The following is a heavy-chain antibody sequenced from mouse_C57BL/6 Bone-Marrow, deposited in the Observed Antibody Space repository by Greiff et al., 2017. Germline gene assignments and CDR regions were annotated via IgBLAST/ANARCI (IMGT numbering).Heavy chain of an antibody. CDR3: ARYGYDDAMDY. J-gene: IGHJ4*01. Sequence: QVQLQQPGAELVKPGASVKLSCKASGYTFTSYWMHWVKQRPGQGLEWIGMIHPNSGSTNYNEKFKSKATLTVDKSSSTAYLQLSSLTSEDYAVYYCARYGYDDAMDYWGQGTSVTVSS. V-gene: IGHV1-64*01. D-gene: IGHD2-2*01. CDR2: IHPNSGST. CDR1: GYTFTSYW.